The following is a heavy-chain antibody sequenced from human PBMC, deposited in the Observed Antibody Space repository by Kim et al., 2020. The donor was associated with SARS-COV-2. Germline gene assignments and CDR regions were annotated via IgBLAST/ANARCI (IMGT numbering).Heavy chain of an antibody. J-gene: IGHJ4*02. D-gene: IGHD1-26*01. CDR3: ARLVIVVVSTYFDY. V-gene: IGHV4-31*02. Sequence: NPSLKSRVTISVDTSKNQLSLKLSSVTAADTAVYYCARLVIVVVSTYFDYWGQGTLVTVSS.